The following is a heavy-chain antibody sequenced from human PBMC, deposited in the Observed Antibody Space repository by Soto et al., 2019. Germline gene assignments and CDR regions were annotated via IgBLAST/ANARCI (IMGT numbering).Heavy chain of an antibody. CDR3: ASSEVGASPWYYYYGMDV. V-gene: IGHV4-38-2*01. CDR2: IYHSGTT. D-gene: IGHD1-26*01. CDR1: GDSISSIYY. J-gene: IGHJ6*02. Sequence: SETLSLTCAVSGDSISSIYYWAWIRQPPGKILEWIGSIYHSGTTYYNPSLKSRVTISVDTSKNQFSLKLSSVTAADTAVYYCASSEVGASPWYYYYGMDVWGQGTTVTVSS.